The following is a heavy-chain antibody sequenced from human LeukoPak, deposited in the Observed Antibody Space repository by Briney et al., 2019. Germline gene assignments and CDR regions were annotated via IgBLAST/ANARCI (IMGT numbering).Heavy chain of an antibody. J-gene: IGHJ4*02. CDR3: VKDLAAAGSRGFDY. Sequence: GRSLRLSCVASGFIFDDYAMHWVRQAPGKGLEWVSGISWLSGNGDNIDYADSVKGRFTISRDNGKNSLYLQMNSLRVEDTALYYCVKDLAAAGSRGFDYWGQGTLVTVSS. CDR2: ISWLSGNGDNI. D-gene: IGHD6-13*01. CDR1: GFIFDDYA. V-gene: IGHV3-9*01.